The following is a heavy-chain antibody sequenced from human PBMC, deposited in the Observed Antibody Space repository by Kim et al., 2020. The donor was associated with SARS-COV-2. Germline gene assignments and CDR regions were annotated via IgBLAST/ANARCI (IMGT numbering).Heavy chain of an antibody. J-gene: IGHJ4*02. D-gene: IGHD6-13*01. CDR3: ARGAAWNSNSWLFDY. Sequence: GESLKISCKGSGYRFSTYWIGWVRQMPGKGLEYMGIIYPDNSDTRYSPSFQGQVTISVDESINTAYLQWCSLKASDTAMYYCARGAAWNSNSWLFDYWGQGSLVTVSS. V-gene: IGHV5-51*01. CDR2: IYPDNSDT. CDR1: GYRFSTYW.